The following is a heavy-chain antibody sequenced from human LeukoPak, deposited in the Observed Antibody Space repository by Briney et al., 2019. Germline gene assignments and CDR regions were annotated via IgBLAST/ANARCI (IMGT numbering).Heavy chain of an antibody. CDR2: IYYSGST. CDR3: ARSIVVVPAAMYNWFDP. Sequence: PSETLSLTCTVSGGSISSYYWSWIRQPPGKGLEWIGYIYYSGSTNYNPSLKSRVTISVDTSKNQFSLKLSSVTAADTAVYYCARSIVVVPAAMYNWFDPWGQGTLVTVSS. CDR1: GGSISSYY. J-gene: IGHJ5*02. V-gene: IGHV4-59*01. D-gene: IGHD2-2*01.